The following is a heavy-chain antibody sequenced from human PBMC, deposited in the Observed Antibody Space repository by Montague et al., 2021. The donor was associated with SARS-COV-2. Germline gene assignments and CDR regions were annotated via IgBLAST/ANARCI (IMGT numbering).Heavy chain of an antibody. CDR2: IYWDDDK. V-gene: IGHV2-5*02. CDR3: AHRPGWFDQPWFDP. Sequence: PALVKPTQTLTLTCTFSGFSLSTSGVGVGWIRQPPGKALEWLALIYWDDDKRCSPSLKSRLTITKDTSKNQVVLTMTNMDPVDTATYYCAHRPGWFDQPWFDPWGQGTLVTVSS. J-gene: IGHJ5*02. D-gene: IGHD3-10*01. CDR1: GFSLSTSGVG.